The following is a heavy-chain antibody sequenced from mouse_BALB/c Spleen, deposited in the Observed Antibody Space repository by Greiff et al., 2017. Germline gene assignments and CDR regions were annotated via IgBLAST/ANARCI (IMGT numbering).Heavy chain of an antibody. CDR3: ARDLLRLRAWFAY. D-gene: IGHD1-2*01. CDR1: GFTFSSYA. V-gene: IGHV5-9-4*01. CDR2: ISSGGSYT. J-gene: IGHJ3*01. Sequence: EVKLVESGGGLVKPGGSLKLSCAASGFTFSSYAMSWVRQSPEKRLEWVAEISSGGSYTYYPDTVTGRFTISRDNAKNTLYLEMSSLRSEDTAMYYCARDLLRLRAWFAYWGQGTLVTVSA.